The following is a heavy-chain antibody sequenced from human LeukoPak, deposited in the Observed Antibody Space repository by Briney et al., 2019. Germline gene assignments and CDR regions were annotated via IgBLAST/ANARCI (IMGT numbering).Heavy chain of an antibody. V-gene: IGHV3-30-3*01. D-gene: IGHD6-13*01. CDR1: TFTFSTYA. Sequence: GGSLRLSCAASTFTFSTYAMQWVRQAPGKGLEGVAVISHDGSSRFYADSVKGRFTISRDNSKNTLYLQMNSLRAEDTAVYYCAKLPGTVDYWGQGTLVTVSS. CDR2: ISHDGSSR. J-gene: IGHJ4*02. CDR3: AKLPGTVDY.